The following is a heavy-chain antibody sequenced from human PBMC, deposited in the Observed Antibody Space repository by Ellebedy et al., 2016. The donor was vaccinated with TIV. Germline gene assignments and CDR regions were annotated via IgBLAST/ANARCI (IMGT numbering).Heavy chain of an antibody. CDR2: ISSTGSRT. J-gene: IGHJ4*02. Sequence: GESLKISCAASGFTFSSYAMSWVRQAPGKGLEWVSTISSTGSRTYYADSVEGRFIISRDNSKKTLYLQMNSLRAEDTAVYYCAKGAAMVTRFYFDYWGQGTLVTVSS. V-gene: IGHV3-23*01. CDR1: GFTFSSYA. D-gene: IGHD5-18*01. CDR3: AKGAAMVTRFYFDY.